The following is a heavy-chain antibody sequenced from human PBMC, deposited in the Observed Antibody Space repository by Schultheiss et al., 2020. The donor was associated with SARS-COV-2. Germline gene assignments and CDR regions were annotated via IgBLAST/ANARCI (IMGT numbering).Heavy chain of an antibody. J-gene: IGHJ4*02. CDR1: GGSFSGYY. CDR2: IYYSGST. CDR3: ARLCVYDILTGYYMAHPYDY. Sequence: SETLSLTCAVYGGSFSGYYWSWIRQPPGKGLEWIGSIYYSGSTYYNPSLKSRVTISVDTSKNQFSLKLSSVTAADTAVYYCARLCVYDILTGYYMAHPYDYWGQGTLVTVSS. D-gene: IGHD3-9*01. V-gene: IGHV4-34*01.